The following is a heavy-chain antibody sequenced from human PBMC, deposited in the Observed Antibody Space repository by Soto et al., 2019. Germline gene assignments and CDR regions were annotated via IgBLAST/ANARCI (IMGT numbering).Heavy chain of an antibody. V-gene: IGHV4-59*01. CDR1: GGSISSYY. J-gene: IGHJ6*02. Sequence: SETLSLTCTVSGGSISSYYWSWIRQPPGKGLEWIGYIYYSGSTNYNPSLKSRVTISVDTSKNQFSLKLSSVTAADTAVYYCARGSRPYYDFWSGKGYYYGMDVWGQGTTVTVS. CDR3: ARGSRPYYDFWSGKGYYYGMDV. D-gene: IGHD3-3*01. CDR2: IYYSGST.